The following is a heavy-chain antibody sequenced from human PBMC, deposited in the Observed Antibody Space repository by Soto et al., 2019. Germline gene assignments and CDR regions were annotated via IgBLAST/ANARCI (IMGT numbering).Heavy chain of an antibody. J-gene: IGHJ4*02. V-gene: IGHV4-39*01. Sequence: QLQLQESGPELVKPSETLSLTCTVSGGSISSSSYYWGWIRQPPGKGLEWIGTIYYSGGTYYNPSLKSRVTLSIDTAKNQFSLKLTSVTAADTAVYFCARHSIRLAASGISYFDYWGQGTLVTVSS. CDR1: GGSISSSSYY. D-gene: IGHD6-13*01. CDR3: ARHSIRLAASGISYFDY. CDR2: IYYSGGT.